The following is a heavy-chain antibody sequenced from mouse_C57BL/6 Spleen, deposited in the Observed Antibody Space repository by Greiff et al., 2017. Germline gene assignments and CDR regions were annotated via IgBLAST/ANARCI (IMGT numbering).Heavy chain of an antibody. J-gene: IGHJ2*01. CDR2: IDPETGGT. Sequence: QVQLQQSGAELVRPGASVTLSCKASGYTFTGYGMHWVKQTPVHGLEWIGAIDPETGGTAYNEKFKGKAILTADTSSSTAYMQLSSLTSEDSAVYYGRHEGYFDYWGQGTTLTVAS. CDR3: RHEGYFDY. V-gene: IGHV1-15*01. CDR1: GYTFTGYG.